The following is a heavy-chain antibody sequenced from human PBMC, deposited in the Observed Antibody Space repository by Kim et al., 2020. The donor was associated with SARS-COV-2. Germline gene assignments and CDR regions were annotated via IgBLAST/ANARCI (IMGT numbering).Heavy chain of an antibody. V-gene: IGHV4-31*03. CDR2: IYYSGST. D-gene: IGHD3-16*02. J-gene: IGHJ4*02. CDR3: ARATMITFGVVIDHFDN. CDR1: GGSISSGGYY. Sequence: SETLSLTCTVSGGSISSGGYYWSWIRQHPGKGLEWIGYIYYSGSTYYNPSLKSRVTISVDTSKNQFSLKLSSVTAADTAVYYCARATMITFGVVIDHFDNWGQGTLVTVSS.